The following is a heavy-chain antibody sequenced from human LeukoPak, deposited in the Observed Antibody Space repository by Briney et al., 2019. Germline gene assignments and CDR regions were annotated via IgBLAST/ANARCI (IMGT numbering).Heavy chain of an antibody. Sequence: PETLSLTCTVSGGSISGNSWNWIRQPAGKGLEWIGRIYTSGSTNYNPSLKSRVTMSVDTSKNQFSLRVVSVTAADTAVYYCARAATVTYSSNSYYYYYYMDVWGKGTTVTVSS. D-gene: IGHD6-13*01. J-gene: IGHJ6*03. CDR3: ARAATVTYSSNSYYYYYYMDV. CDR1: GGSISGNS. CDR2: IYTSGST. V-gene: IGHV4-4*07.